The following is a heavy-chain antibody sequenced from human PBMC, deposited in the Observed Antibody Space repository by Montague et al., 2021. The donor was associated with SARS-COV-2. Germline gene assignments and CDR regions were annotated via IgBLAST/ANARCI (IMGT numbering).Heavy chain of an antibody. D-gene: IGHD3-22*01. CDR2: IYYSGST. V-gene: IGHV4-39*01. CDR3: ARQVGTMIVVVIIKLRYYFDY. Sequence: SETLSLTCTVSGGSISSSSYYWGWIRQPPGKGLEWIGSIYYSGSTYYNPSLKSRVTISVDTSKNQFSLKLSSVTAADTAVYYCARQVGTMIVVVIIKLRYYFDYWGKGTLVTVSS. J-gene: IGHJ4*02. CDR1: GGSISSSSYY.